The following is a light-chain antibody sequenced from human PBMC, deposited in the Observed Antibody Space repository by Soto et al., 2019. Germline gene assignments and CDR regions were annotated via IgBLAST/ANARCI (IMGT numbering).Light chain of an antibody. J-gene: IGLJ1*01. Sequence: QSALTQPASVSGSPGQSITISCAGTSSDVGGYKYVSWYQQNPGKAPKLIIYEVSSRPSGVSNRFSGSKSGNTASLTISGLQAEDEADYYCSSFTSARTLYVFGSGT. CDR2: EVS. CDR1: SSDVGGYKY. CDR3: SSFTSARTLYV. V-gene: IGLV2-14*01.